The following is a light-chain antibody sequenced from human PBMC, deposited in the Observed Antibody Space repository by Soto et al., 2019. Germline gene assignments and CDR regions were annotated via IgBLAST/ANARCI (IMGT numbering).Light chain of an antibody. Sequence: EIVLTQSPGTLSLSPGERATLSCRASQSVSSTYLAWYQQKPGQAPRLLIYGASTRATGVPARFSGSRSGTEFTLTINSLQSEDFAVYYCQRYNNWPLTFGGGTMVDIK. J-gene: IGKJ4*01. CDR2: GAS. CDR3: QRYNNWPLT. V-gene: IGKV3-15*01. CDR1: QSVSSTY.